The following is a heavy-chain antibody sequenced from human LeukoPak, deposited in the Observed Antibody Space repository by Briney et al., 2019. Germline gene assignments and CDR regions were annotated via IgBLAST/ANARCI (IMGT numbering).Heavy chain of an antibody. V-gene: IGHV3-7*01. CDR3: ATGRWFGEFAGSAFED. CDR1: GFGFSNYS. J-gene: IGHJ4*02. CDR2: IKEDGSVI. Sequence: SGGSLRVSCLGSGFGFSNYSMTWLRQAPGEGLEWVANIKEDGSVIYYADSVKGRFTISRDNAKKSVYLQMNSLRVEDTALYYCATGRWFGEFAGSAFEDWGQGTLVTVSS. D-gene: IGHD3-10*01.